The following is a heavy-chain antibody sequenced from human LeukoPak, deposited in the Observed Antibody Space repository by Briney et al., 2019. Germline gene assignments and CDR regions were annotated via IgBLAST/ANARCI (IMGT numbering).Heavy chain of an antibody. CDR3: GRDSYGSSRSDAFDI. V-gene: IGHV3-53*01. J-gene: IGHJ3*02. Sequence: GVSVTLSCAASRFTVYNIYMRWVPQAPGQGLVGVSVLYSGGRTYYADSEGGRFTISRDNSKNALYLQMNSLRAEAAAVYYCGRDSYGSSRSDAFDIWGQGTMVTVSS. CDR2: LYSGGRT. D-gene: IGHD6-6*01. CDR1: RFTVYNIY.